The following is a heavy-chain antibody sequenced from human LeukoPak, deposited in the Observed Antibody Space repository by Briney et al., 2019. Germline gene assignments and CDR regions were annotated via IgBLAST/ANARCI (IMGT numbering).Heavy chain of an antibody. Sequence: GGSLRLSCAASGFTFSSHAMNWVRQAPGKGLEWVSAISGSGGSTYYADSVKGRFTISRDNSKNTLYLQMNSLRAEDTAVYYCAKDARLGPSPHYFDYWGQGTLVTVSS. J-gene: IGHJ4*02. D-gene: IGHD3-16*01. CDR3: AKDARLGPSPHYFDY. CDR1: GFTFSSHA. V-gene: IGHV3-23*01. CDR2: ISGSGGST.